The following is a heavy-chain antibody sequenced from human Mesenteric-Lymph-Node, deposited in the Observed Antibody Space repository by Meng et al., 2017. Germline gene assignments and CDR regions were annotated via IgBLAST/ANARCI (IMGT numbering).Heavy chain of an antibody. J-gene: IGHJ5*02. D-gene: IGHD6-19*01. Sequence: ASVKVSCKASGYTFTSYGISWVRQAPGQGLEWMGWISAYNGNTNYAQKLQGRVTMTTDTSTSTAYMELTSLTSADTAVYYCARDKDHTLWLAPHLDTWGQGTLVTVSS. CDR1: GYTFTSYG. V-gene: IGHV1-18*01. CDR3: ARDKDHTLWLAPHLDT. CDR2: ISAYNGNT.